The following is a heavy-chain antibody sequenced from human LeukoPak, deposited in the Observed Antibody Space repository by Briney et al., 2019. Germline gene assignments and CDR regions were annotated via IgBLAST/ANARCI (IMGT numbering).Heavy chain of an antibody. V-gene: IGHV4-31*03. CDR2: IYNIGSA. J-gene: IGHJ4*02. CDR1: GDSISSGDHY. CDR3: ARGRGYGYGIDY. D-gene: IGHD5-18*01. Sequence: SETLSLTCSVSGDSISSGDHYWSWIRQHPGKGLEYIGYIYNIGSAYYNPSLTGRVTISGDTSKNQYSLKLSSVNAADTAVYYCARGRGYGYGIDYWGQGTLVTVSS.